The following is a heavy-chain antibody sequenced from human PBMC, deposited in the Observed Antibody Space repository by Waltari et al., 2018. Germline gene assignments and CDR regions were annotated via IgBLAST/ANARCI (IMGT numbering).Heavy chain of an antibody. D-gene: IGHD3-22*01. V-gene: IGHV4-39*01. CDR1: GGSINTRDFS. CDR2: IDYGGRT. CDR3: ARLYDSTRYHNKFFDF. J-gene: IGHJ4*02. Sequence: QLQLQESGPGLVKPSETLSLTCTVSGGSINTRDFSWGWVRQPPGKELEGIGSIDYGGRTFSNPSTNSRATISVETSKNQFSLRLNAVTATDAAVYYCARLYDSTRYHNKFFDFWGQGTLVTVSS.